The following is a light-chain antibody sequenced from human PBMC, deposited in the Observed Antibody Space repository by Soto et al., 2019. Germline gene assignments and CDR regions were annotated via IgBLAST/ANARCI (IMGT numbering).Light chain of an antibody. CDR2: GAS. J-gene: IGKJ2*01. Sequence: EIVLTQSPGTLSLSPGERATLSCRASQSVSSNYLVWYQQKPGQAPRPLIYGASTRATGIPDRFSGNGSGTDFTLTISRLEPEDFAVYSCHQYAGSSYTFGQGTKLEIQ. CDR1: QSVSSNY. CDR3: HQYAGSSYT. V-gene: IGKV3-20*01.